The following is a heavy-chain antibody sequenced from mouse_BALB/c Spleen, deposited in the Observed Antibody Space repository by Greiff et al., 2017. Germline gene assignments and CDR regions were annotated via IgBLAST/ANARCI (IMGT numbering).Heavy chain of an antibody. CDR1: GYTFTSYW. D-gene: IGHD2-4*01. CDR2: INPSNGRT. CDR3: ARYYYDYDGGGWFAY. V-gene: IGHV1S81*02. J-gene: IGHJ3*01. Sequence: QVQLQQSGAELVKPGASVKLSCKASGYTFTSYWMHWVKQRPGQGLEWIGEINPSNGRTNYNEKFKSKATLTVDKSSSTAYMQLSSLTSEDSAVYYCARYYYDYDGGGWFAYWGQGTLVTVSA.